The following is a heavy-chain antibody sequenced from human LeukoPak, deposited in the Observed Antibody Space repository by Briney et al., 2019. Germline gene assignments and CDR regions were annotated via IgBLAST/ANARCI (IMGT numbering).Heavy chain of an antibody. D-gene: IGHD6-19*01. CDR3: AKQVASSGWYRGAFDI. CDR2: IYTSGST. Sequence: SETLSLTCTVSGDSISSYSWNWIRQPPGKGLEWIGYIYTSGSTAYNPSLKSRVTMSLGTSKNQFSLHLTSVTGADTAVYYCAKQVASSGWYRGAFDIWGQGTMVTVSS. V-gene: IGHV4-4*09. CDR1: GDSISSYS. J-gene: IGHJ3*02.